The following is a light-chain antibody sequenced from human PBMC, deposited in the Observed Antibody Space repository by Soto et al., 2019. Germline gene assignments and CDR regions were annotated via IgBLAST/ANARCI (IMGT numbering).Light chain of an antibody. Sequence: QPVLTQPPSASGTPGQRVTISCSGSSSNIGSNTVNWYQQVPGTAPKLLIYENNKRPSGVPDRFSGSKSGTSASLAISGLQSEDEADYHCAAWDDSLNGPIFGGGTKVTVL. CDR2: ENN. CDR3: AAWDDSLNGPI. V-gene: IGLV1-44*01. J-gene: IGLJ2*01. CDR1: SSNIGSNT.